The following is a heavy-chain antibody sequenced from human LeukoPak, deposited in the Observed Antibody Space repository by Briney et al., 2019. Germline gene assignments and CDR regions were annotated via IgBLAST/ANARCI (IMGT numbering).Heavy chain of an antibody. Sequence: PGGSLRLSCAASGFTFSSYWMHWVRHAPGKGLLWVSRINIDGSGTSYADPVKGRFTISRDNAKNTLYLQMNGLRVEDTAVYYCAKVRPGYYYMDVWGKGTTVTVSS. CDR2: INIDGSGT. CDR3: AKVRPGYYYMDV. D-gene: IGHD4-17*01. J-gene: IGHJ6*03. V-gene: IGHV3-74*01. CDR1: GFTFSSYW.